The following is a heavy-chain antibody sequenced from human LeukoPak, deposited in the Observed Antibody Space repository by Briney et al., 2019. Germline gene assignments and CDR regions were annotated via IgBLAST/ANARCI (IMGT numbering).Heavy chain of an antibody. D-gene: IGHD3-3*01. V-gene: IGHV1-2*06. J-gene: IGHJ6*02. Sequence: ASVKVSCKASGYTFTGYYMHWVRQAPGQGLERMGRINPNSGGTNYAQKFQGRVTMTRDTSISTAYMELSRLRSDDTAVYYCAREAYYDFWSGYYTNYYYGMDVWGQGTTVTVSS. CDR1: GYTFTGYY. CDR2: INPNSGGT. CDR3: AREAYYDFWSGYYTNYYYGMDV.